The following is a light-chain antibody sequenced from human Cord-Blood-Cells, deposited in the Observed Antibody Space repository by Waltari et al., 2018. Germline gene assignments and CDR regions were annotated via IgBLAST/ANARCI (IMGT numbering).Light chain of an antibody. CDR2: DAS. V-gene: IGKV1-5*01. CDR3: QQYNSYSPT. CDR1: QRISSW. J-gene: IGKJ4*01. Sequence: DIQMTQSPSTLSASVGDRVTITCRASQRISSWLAWYQQKPGKAPKLLIYDASSLESGVPSRFSGSGSETEFTLTISSLQPDDFATYYCQQYNSYSPTFGGGTKVEIK.